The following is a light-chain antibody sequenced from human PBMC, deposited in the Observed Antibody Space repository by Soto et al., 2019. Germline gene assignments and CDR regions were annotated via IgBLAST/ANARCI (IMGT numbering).Light chain of an antibody. CDR3: GSYTSGXTRV. CDR2: EVT. CDR1: SSDICGYYF. V-gene: IGLV2-14*03. J-gene: IGLJ1*01. Sequence: QSVLTQPASVSGSPVQSVTISCTGTSSDICGYYFVSWYQQHPGKAPKLLIYEVTYRPAGVYHRFSGSKSGNTASLTISGLQADDEADYYCGSYTSGXTRVFGTGTKVXV.